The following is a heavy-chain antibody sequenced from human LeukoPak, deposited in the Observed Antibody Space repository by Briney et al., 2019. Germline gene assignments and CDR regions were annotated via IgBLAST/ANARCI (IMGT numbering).Heavy chain of an antibody. V-gene: IGHV1-69*04. CDR2: IIPILGIA. CDR3: ARGIVVVAAARVPVTTLDY. Sequence: GASVKVSCKASVCTFSSYAISWVRQAPGQGLEWMGRIIPILGIANYAQKLQGRVTMTSDKSTSTAYMDLSSLRSEDTAVYCCARGIVVVAAARVPVTTLDYGGQGTLVTVSA. D-gene: IGHD2-2*01. J-gene: IGHJ4*02. CDR1: VCTFSSYA.